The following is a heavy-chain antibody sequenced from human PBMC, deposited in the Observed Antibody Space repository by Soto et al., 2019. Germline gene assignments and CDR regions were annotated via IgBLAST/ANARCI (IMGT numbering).Heavy chain of an antibody. J-gene: IGHJ5*02. CDR1: GYTFSSYA. CDR2: INAGNGDT. CDR3: ARDRVVGATLMRWFDP. Sequence: EASVKVSCKASGYTFSSYAIHWVRQAPGQRLEWMGWINAGNGDTKYSQKFQGRVIITRDTSASTAYMELSSLTSEDTAVYYCARDRVVGATLMRWFDPWGQGTLVTVSS. V-gene: IGHV1-3*01. D-gene: IGHD1-26*01.